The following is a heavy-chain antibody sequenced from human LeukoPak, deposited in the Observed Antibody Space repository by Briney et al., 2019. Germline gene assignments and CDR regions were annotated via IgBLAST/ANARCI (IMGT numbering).Heavy chain of an antibody. D-gene: IGHD1-7*01. CDR3: ARGLELLSNYYYYYMDV. V-gene: IGHV4-34*01. CDR2: INHSGST. CDR1: GGSFSGYY. Sequence: PSETLSLTCAVYGGSFSGYYWSWIRQPPGKGLEWIGEINHSGSTNYNPSLKSRVTISVDTSKNQSSLKLSSVTAADTAVYYCARGLELLSNYYYYYMDVWGKGTTVTVSS. J-gene: IGHJ6*03.